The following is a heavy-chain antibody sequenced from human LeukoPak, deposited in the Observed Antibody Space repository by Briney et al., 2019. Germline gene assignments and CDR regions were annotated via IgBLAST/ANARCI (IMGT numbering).Heavy chain of an antibody. D-gene: IGHD6-13*01. CDR2: ISSTSTYI. Sequence: GGSLRLSCAASGFTFSSYTMNWVRQAPGKGLEWVSSISSTSTYIHDADSVKGRFTVFRDNANKSLYLQMNSLRAEDTAMYYCARIAGFDPWGQGTLVTVSS. CDR3: ARIAGFDP. CDR1: GFTFSSYT. V-gene: IGHV3-21*01. J-gene: IGHJ5*02.